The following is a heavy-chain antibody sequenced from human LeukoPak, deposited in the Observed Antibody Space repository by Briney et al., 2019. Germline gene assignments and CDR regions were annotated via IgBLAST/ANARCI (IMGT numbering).Heavy chain of an antibody. V-gene: IGHV3-43D*03. CDR3: AKDIVPSYGSGSYSYFDY. CDR1: GFTFDDYA. CDR2: ISWDGGST. J-gene: IGHJ4*02. D-gene: IGHD3-10*01. Sequence: PGGSLRLSCAASGFTFDDYAMHWVRQAPGKGLEWVSLISWDGGSTYYADSVKGRFTISRDNSKNSLYLQMNSLRAEDTALYYRAKDIVPSYGSGSYSYFDYWGQGTLVTVSS.